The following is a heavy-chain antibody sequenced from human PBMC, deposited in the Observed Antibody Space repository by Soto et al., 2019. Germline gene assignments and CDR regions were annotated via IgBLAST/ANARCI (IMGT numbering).Heavy chain of an antibody. V-gene: IGHV1-69*13. Sequence: ASVKVSCKASGGTFSSYAISWVRQAPGQGLEWMGGIIPIFGTANYAQKFQGRVTITADESTSTAYMELSSLRSEDTAVYYCARHRNGTGAFDIWGQGTMVTVSS. D-gene: IGHD3-10*01. CDR3: ARHRNGTGAFDI. J-gene: IGHJ3*02. CDR2: IIPIFGTA. CDR1: GGTFSSYA.